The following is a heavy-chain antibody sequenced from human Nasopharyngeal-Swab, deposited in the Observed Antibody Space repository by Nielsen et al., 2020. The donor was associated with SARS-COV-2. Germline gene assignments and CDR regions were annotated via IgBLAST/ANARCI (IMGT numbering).Heavy chain of an antibody. D-gene: IGHD3-10*01. V-gene: IGHV5-10-1*01. Sequence: GGSLRLSCKGSGDSFTSYWISWVRQMPVKGLEWMGRIDPSDSYTNYIPSFQGHVTISADKSISTAYLQWSSLKASDTAMYYCARIGERGGSPFFDYWGQGTLVTVSS. CDR2: IDPSDSYT. J-gene: IGHJ4*02. CDR3: ARIGERGGSPFFDY. CDR1: GDSFTSYW.